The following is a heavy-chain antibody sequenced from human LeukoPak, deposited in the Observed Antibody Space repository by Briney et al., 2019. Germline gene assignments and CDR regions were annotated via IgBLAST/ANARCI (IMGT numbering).Heavy chain of an antibody. J-gene: IGHJ4*02. V-gene: IGHV4-4*02. D-gene: IGHD6-6*01. CDR2: IYHSGST. CDR3: ARSHSSTSWFFDS. CDR1: GGSISSSNW. Sequence: PSETLSLTCAVSGGSISSSNWWSWVRQPPGKGLEWIGEIYHSGSTDYNPSLKSRVTISVDKSKNQFSLKLSSVTAADTALYYCARSHSSTSWFFDSWGQGTLVTVSS.